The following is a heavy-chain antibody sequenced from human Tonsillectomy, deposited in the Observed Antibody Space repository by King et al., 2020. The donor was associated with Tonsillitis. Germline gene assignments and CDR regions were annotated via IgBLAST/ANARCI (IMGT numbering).Heavy chain of an antibody. CDR3: SRVLSGELYSPFDY. D-gene: IGHD3-10*01. CDR2: IRGKAYGGTT. CDR1: GFTFGDYA. V-gene: IGHV3-49*03. J-gene: IGHJ4*02. Sequence: VQLVESGGGLVQPGRSLRLSCTASGFTFGDYAMSWFRQAPGKGLEWVGFIRGKAYGGTTEYAASVKGRFTISRDDSKSVACLQMKSLKTEDTAVYYCSRVLSGELYSPFDYWGQGTLVTVSS.